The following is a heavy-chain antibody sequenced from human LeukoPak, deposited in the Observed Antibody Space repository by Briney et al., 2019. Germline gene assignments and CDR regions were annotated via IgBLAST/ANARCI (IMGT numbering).Heavy chain of an antibody. CDR3: ARQKAYCGGDCPFDY. J-gene: IGHJ4*02. D-gene: IGHD2-21*02. V-gene: IGHV5-51*01. CDR2: IYPGDSDT. CDR1: GYSFTSYW. Sequence: GESLKISCKGSGYSFTSYWIGWVRQMPGKGLEWMGIIYPGDSDTRYSPSFQGQVTISADKSISTAYLQWSSLKASDTAMYYCARQKAYCGGDCPFDYWGQGTLVTVPS.